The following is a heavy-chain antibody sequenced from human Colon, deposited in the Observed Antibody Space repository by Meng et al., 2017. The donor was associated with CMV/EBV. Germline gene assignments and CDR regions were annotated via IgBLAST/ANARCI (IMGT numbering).Heavy chain of an antibody. J-gene: IGHJ4*02. CDR2: IYYSGNT. D-gene: IGHD5-24*01. CDR3: ARGLGHASNNSHDY. Sequence: SETLSLTCAVSGDSINAVSNSIYYWGWLRQPPGKGLEWIGSIYYSGNTYYNPSLKSRVTISVDTSKNHFSLRLTSVTAADTAVYYCARGLGHASNNSHDYWGQGMLVTVSS. V-gene: IGHV4-39*07. CDR1: GDSINAVSNSIYY.